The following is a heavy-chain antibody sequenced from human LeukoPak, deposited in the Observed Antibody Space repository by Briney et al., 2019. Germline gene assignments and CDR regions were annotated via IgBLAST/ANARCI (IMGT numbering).Heavy chain of an antibody. D-gene: IGHD2-15*01. CDR3: AREDPLVAARGLDY. V-gene: IGHV4-4*07. CDR2: IYTSGTT. Sequence: SETLSLTCTVSGGSISSYFWSWIRQPAGKGLEWIGRIYTSGTTNYNTTLKSRLTMPVDTSKNQFSLRLSSVTAADTAVYYCAREDPLVAARGLDYWGQGTLVTVSS. CDR1: GGSISSYF. J-gene: IGHJ4*02.